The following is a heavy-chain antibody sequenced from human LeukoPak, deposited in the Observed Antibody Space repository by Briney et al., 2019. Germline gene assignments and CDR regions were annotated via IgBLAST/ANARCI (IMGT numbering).Heavy chain of an antibody. J-gene: IGHJ4*02. CDR2: ISAYNGNI. CDR3: ARVERYSSGRDY. Sequence: GASVKVSCKASGYTFTNYGISWVRQAPGQGLEWMGWISAYNGNINYAQKFQGRVTMTTDTSTSTAYMELRSLRPDDTAVYYCARVERYSSGRDYWGQGTLVTVSS. CDR1: GYTFTNYG. D-gene: IGHD6-19*01. V-gene: IGHV1-18*01.